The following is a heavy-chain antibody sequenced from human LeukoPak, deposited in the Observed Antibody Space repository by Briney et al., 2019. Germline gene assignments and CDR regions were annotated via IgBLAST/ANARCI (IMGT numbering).Heavy chain of an antibody. D-gene: IGHD2-8*01. CDR2: INPSGGST. CDR3: ARNNGGMDV. CDR1: GYTFTSYG. V-gene: IGHV1-46*01. J-gene: IGHJ6*02. Sequence: GASVKVSCKASGYTFTSYGISWVRQAPGQGLEWMGIINPSGGSTSYAQKFQGRVTMTRDTSTSTVYMELSSLRSEDTAVYYCARNNGGMDVWGQGTTVTVSS.